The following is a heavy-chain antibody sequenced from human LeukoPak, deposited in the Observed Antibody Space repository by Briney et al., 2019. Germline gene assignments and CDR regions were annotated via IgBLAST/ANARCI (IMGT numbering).Heavy chain of an antibody. D-gene: IGHD6-13*01. CDR2: LWYDGSYK. CDR3: AKVVQYTASTGTGLDY. V-gene: IGHV3-33*06. J-gene: IGHJ4*02. CDR1: GFIFSNYG. Sequence: GGSLRLSCAASGFIFSNYGMHWVRQAPGKGLDWVAVLWYDGSYKYYADSVKGRLTISRDNSKNTLYLQMNSLRAEDTAIYYCAKVVQYTASTGTGLDYWGQGTLVTVSS.